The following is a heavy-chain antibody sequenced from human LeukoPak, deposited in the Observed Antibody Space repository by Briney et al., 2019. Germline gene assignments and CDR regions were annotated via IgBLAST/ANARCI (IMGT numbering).Heavy chain of an antibody. V-gene: IGHV1-69*04. J-gene: IGHJ5*02. CDR1: GGTFSSYA. Sequence: SVKVSCKASGGTFSSYAISWVRQAPGQGLEWMGRIIPILGIANYAQKFQGRVTITADKSTSTAYMELSGLRSEDTAVYYCARDQVPSIAARPWNNWFDPWGQGTLVTVSS. CDR3: ARDQVPSIAARPWNNWFDP. CDR2: IIPILGIA. D-gene: IGHD6-6*01.